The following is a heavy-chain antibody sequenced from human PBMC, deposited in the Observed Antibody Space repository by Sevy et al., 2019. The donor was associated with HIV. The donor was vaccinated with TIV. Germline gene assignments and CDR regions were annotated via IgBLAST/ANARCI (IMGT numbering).Heavy chain of an antibody. D-gene: IGHD6-19*01. J-gene: IGHJ5*02. V-gene: IGHV3-23*01. CDR3: AKVTRIAVAGSRWFDP. CDR2: ISGSGGST. CDR1: GFTFSSYA. Sequence: GGSLRFSCAASGFTFSSYAMSWVRQAPGKGLEWVSAISGSGGSTYYADSVKGRFTISRDNSKNTLYLQMNSLRAEDTAVYYCAKVTRIAVAGSRWFDPRGQGTLVTVSS.